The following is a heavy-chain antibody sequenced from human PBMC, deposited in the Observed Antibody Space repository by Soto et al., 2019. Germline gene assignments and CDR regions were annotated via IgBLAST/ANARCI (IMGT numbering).Heavy chain of an antibody. J-gene: IGHJ5*02. V-gene: IGHV1-18*01. CDR2: ISTYSGDT. CDR3: ARHQRPTTSENWFEP. Sequence: QVHLVQSGVEVKTPGASVKVSCQASGYTFFTYDISWVRQAPGQGLEWMGWISTYSGDTKYAQKFQGRVTITTDTPTTTAYLELRSLRSNAPDVYSCARHQRPTTSENWFEPWGQGTLVSVSS. D-gene: IGHD5-12*01. CDR1: GYTFFTYD.